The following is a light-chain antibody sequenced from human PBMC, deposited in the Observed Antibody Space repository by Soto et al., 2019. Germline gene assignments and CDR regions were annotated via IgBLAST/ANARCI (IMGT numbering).Light chain of an antibody. J-gene: IGLJ2*01. CDR2: DVS. CDR3: CSYAGSNTLV. CDR1: IRDIGGYNF. Sequence: QSALTQPRSVXXXXGQSITISCSGTIRDIGGYNFISWYQQHPGTAPKIIIYDVSKRPSGVPDRFSGSTSGNTASLTISGLQAEDDAFYYCCSYAGSNTLVFGGGTKLTVL. V-gene: IGLV2-11*01.